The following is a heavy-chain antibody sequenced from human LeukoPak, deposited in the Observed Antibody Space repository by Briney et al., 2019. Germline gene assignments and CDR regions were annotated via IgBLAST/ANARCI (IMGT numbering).Heavy chain of an antibody. J-gene: IGHJ4*02. CDR1: GFTFSSYA. V-gene: IGHV3-30-3*01. CDR2: ISYDGSNK. CDR3: ARDQVPAAGSHFDY. D-gene: IGHD6-13*01. Sequence: PGGSLRLSCAASGFTFSSYAMHWVRQAPGKGLEWVAVISYDGSNKYYADSVKGRFTISRDNSKNTLYLQMNSLRAEDTAVYYCARDQVPAAGSHFDYWGQGTLVTVSS.